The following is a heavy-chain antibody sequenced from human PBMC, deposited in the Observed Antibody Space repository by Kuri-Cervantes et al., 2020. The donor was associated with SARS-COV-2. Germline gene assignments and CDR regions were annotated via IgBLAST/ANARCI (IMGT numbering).Heavy chain of an antibody. D-gene: IGHD5-12*01. CDR3: AGGKDIVATIDAFVY. Sequence: LSLTCAVYGGSFSGYYWSWVRQPPGKGLEWIGEINHSGSTNYNPSLKSRVTISVGTSKNQFSLKLSSVTAADTAVYYCAGGKDIVATIDAFVYWGQGTLVTVSS. CDR2: INHSGST. J-gene: IGHJ4*02. CDR1: GGSFSGYY. V-gene: IGHV4-34*01.